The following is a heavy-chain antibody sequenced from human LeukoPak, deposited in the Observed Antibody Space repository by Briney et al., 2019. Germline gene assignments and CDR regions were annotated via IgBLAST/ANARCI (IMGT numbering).Heavy chain of an antibody. CDR3: ARSPTDDYGDYAGDWDY. D-gene: IGHD4-17*01. CDR1: GYSFTSYW. V-gene: IGHV5-51*01. J-gene: IGHJ4*02. Sequence: GESLKISCKGSGYSFTSYWICWVRQMPGKGLEWMGIIYPGDSDARYSPSFQGQVTISADKSISTASLQWSSLKASDTAMYYCARSPTDDYGDYAGDWDYWGQGTLVTVSS. CDR2: IYPGDSDA.